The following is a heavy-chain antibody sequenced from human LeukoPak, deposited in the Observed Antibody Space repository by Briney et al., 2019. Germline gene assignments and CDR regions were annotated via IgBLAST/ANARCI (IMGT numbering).Heavy chain of an antibody. Sequence: GGSLRLSCAASGFHLSSFRMIWVRQAPGKGLEWLSSISGSSSTIYYADSVKGRFSISRDNSKNTLYIQMSSLKAEDTAVYYCAKGSGRVRGTLALDFDYWGQGTLVTVSS. V-gene: IGHV3-48*01. CDR1: GFHLSSFR. D-gene: IGHD3-10*01. J-gene: IGHJ4*02. CDR2: ISGSSSTI. CDR3: AKGSGRVRGTLALDFDY.